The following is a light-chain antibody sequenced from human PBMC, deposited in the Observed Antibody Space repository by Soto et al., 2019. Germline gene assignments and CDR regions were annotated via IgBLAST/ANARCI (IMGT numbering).Light chain of an antibody. J-gene: IGKJ4*01. Sequence: DIQMTQSPSSVSASVGDRVTITCRASQDIRSWLAWYQQRPGKAPQLLIYSASTLRSGVPSRFSGSGSGTDFTLTISSLQPEDFASYYCQQANSFPGLTFGGGTKEEMK. CDR1: QDIRSW. CDR3: QQANSFPGLT. CDR2: SAS. V-gene: IGKV1-12*01.